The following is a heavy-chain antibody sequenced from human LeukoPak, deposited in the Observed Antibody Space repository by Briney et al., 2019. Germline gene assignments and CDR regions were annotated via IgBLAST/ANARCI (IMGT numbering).Heavy chain of an antibody. V-gene: IGHV4-4*07. CDR1: GGSISSYY. Sequence: SETLSLTCTVSGGSISSYYWSWIRQPAGKGLEWIGRIYASGSTNYNPSLKSRVTISVDTSKNQFSLKLSSVTAADTAVYYCASVKYYYDSSGYPGWFDPWGQGTPVTVSS. CDR2: IYASGST. J-gene: IGHJ5*02. CDR3: ASVKYYYDSSGYPGWFDP. D-gene: IGHD3-22*01.